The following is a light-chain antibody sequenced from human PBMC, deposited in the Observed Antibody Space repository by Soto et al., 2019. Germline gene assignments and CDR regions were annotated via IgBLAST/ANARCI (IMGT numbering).Light chain of an antibody. J-gene: IGLJ2*01. V-gene: IGLV6-57*02. Sequence: NFMLTQPHSVSESPGKTVTISCTGSSGSIASSYVQWYQQRPGSAPTTVIYEDNKRPSGVPDRFSGSIDSSSNSASLTISGLKTEDEADYYCQSYDSSIVVFGGGTKLTVL. CDR3: QSYDSSIVV. CDR1: SGSIASSY. CDR2: EDN.